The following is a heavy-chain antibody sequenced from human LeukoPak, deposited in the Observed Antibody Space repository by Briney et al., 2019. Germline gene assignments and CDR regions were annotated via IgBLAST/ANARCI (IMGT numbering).Heavy chain of an antibody. Sequence: PSETLSLTCTVSGGSISSGDYYWSWIRQPPGKGLEWIGYIYYSGSTYYNPSLKSRVTISVDTSKNQFSLKLSSVTAADTAVYYCATIQRDHAFDIWGQGTMVTVSS. CDR3: ATIQRDHAFDI. V-gene: IGHV4-30-4*01. D-gene: IGHD6-25*01. CDR2: IYYSGST. CDR1: GGSISSGDYY. J-gene: IGHJ3*02.